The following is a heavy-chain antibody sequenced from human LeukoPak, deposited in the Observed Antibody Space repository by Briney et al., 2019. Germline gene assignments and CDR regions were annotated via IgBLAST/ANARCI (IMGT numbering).Heavy chain of an antibody. J-gene: IGHJ6*02. CDR3: AKDKGAYYDILTGRTTYYYYGMDV. V-gene: IGHV3-30*02. D-gene: IGHD3-9*01. CDR2: IRYDGSNK. Sequence: GGSLRLSCAASGFTFSSYGMHWVRQAPGKGLEWVAFIRYDGSNKYYADSVKGRFTISRDNSKNTLYLQMNSLRAEDTAVYYCAKDKGAYYDILTGRTTYYYYGMDVWGQGTTVTVSS. CDR1: GFTFSSYG.